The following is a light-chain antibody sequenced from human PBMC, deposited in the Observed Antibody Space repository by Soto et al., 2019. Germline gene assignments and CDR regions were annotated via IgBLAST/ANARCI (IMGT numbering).Light chain of an antibody. J-gene: IGKJ2*03. CDR2: KAS. Sequence: DIQMTQSPSTLSASVGDRVTITCRASQTISSWLARYQQKPGKAPKLLIYKASSLESGVPSRLSGSGSGTEFTLANSSLQPDGLASFCCHHYNGDSMYSFGQGTKGEVK. CDR3: HHYNGDSMYS. CDR1: QTISSW. V-gene: IGKV1-5*03.